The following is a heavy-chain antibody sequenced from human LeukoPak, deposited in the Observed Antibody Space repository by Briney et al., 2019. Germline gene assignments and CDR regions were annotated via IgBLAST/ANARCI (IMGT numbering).Heavy chain of an antibody. CDR1: GFTFSSYG. D-gene: IGHD4-17*01. CDR2: ISSSGSTI. Sequence: GGSLRLSCAASGFTFSSYGMNWVRQAPGKGLEWVSYISSSGSTIYYADSVKGRFTISRDNAKNSLDLQMNSLRAEDTAVYFCAPPPVGIDVWGRGTSVTVSS. V-gene: IGHV3-48*03. J-gene: IGHJ6*04. CDR3: APPPVGIDV.